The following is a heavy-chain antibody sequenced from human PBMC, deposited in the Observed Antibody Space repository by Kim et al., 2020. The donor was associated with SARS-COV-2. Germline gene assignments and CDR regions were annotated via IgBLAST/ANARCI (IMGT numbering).Heavy chain of an antibody. D-gene: IGHD3-22*01. CDR3: AKGEGITMIVVVHRAFDI. CDR2: ISYDGSNK. Sequence: GGSLRLSCAASGFTFSSYGMHWVRQAPGKGLEWVAVISYDGSNKYYADSVKGRFTISRDNSKNTLYLQMNSLRAEDTAVYYCAKGEGITMIVVVHRAFDIWGQGTMVTVSS. CDR1: GFTFSSYG. J-gene: IGHJ3*02. V-gene: IGHV3-30*18.